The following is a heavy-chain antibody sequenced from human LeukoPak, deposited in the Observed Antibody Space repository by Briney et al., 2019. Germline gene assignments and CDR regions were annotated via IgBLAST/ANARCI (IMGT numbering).Heavy chain of an antibody. D-gene: IGHD3-3*01. CDR3: ARDGASITIFGVVIDAGHYFDY. CDR2: NCYSGST. Sequence: SETLSLTCTVSGGSSSSSSYYWGWLRQPPGKGLEWIGSNCYSGSTYYNPSLKSRVTISVDTSKNQFSLKLSSVTAADTAVYYCARDGASITIFGVVIDAGHYFDYWGQGTLVTVSS. J-gene: IGHJ4*02. V-gene: IGHV4-39*07. CDR1: GGSSSSSSYY.